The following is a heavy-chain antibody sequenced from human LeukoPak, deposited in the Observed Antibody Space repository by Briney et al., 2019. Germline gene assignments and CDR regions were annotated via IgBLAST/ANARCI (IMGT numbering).Heavy chain of an antibody. V-gene: IGHV4-34*01. CDR2: INHSGST. CDR1: GGSFSGYY. J-gene: IGHJ4*02. Sequence: PETLSLTCAVYGGSFSGYYWSWIRQPPGKGLEWIGEINHSGSTNYNPSLKSRVTISVDTSKNQFSLKLSSVTAADTAVYYCARDEEVISPRYDYWGQGTLVTVSS. D-gene: IGHD3-16*02. CDR3: ARDEEVISPRYDY.